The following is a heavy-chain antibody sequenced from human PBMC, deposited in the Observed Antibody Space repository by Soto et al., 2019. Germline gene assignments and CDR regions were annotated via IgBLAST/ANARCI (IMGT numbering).Heavy chain of an antibody. Sequence: GESLKISCRGSGYSFSTHWVGWVRQTPGKGLEWMGIIYPGDSGARYSPSFKGQVTISVDESITTAFLQWSSLKASDTAMYYCARSQFDYVWGTSGYFDSWGQGTLVTVSS. CDR1: GYSFSTHW. CDR2: IYPGDSGA. CDR3: ARSQFDYVWGTSGYFDS. J-gene: IGHJ4*02. V-gene: IGHV5-51*01. D-gene: IGHD3-16*01.